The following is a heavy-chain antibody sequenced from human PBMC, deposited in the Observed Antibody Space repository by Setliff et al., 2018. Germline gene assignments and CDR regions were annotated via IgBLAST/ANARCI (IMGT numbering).Heavy chain of an antibody. CDR3: ATLLANYGSGMDV. CDR1: GGSISSSNW. CDR2: IYHSGST. V-gene: IGHV4-4*02. D-gene: IGHD3-10*01. Sequence: SETLSLTCAVSGGSISSSNWWSWVRQPPGKGLEWIGEIYHSGSTYYNPSLKSRVTISVDTSKNQFSLKVNSVTAADTAVYYCATLLANYGSGMDVWGQGTTVTVSS. J-gene: IGHJ6*02.